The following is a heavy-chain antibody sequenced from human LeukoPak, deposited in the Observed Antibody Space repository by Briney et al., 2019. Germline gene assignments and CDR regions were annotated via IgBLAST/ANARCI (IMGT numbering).Heavy chain of an antibody. V-gene: IGHV1-46*03. CDR3: AREIIVVVPAASPQPAGYFDY. Sequence: ASVKVSCKASGYTFTSYYMHWVRQAPGQGLEWMGIINPSGGSTSYAQKFQGRVTMTRDTSTSTVYMELSSLRSEGTAVYYCAREIIVVVPAASPQPAGYFDYWGQGTLVTVSS. CDR2: INPSGGST. D-gene: IGHD2-2*01. CDR1: GYTFTSYY. J-gene: IGHJ4*02.